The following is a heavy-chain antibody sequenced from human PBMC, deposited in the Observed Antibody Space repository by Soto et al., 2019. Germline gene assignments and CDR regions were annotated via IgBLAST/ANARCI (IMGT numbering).Heavy chain of an antibody. Sequence: QVQLRESGPGLVKPSQTLSLTCTVSGDSISSGDYYWSWSRQPPGKGLERIGCINYSGNNYYNPSIKRRFSISVAKSKNQFSLQLSSVTVADTAVYDWAREFESYSSPPGQLEYWGLGTLVTVSS. CDR2: INYSGNN. J-gene: IGHJ4*02. CDR1: GDSISSGDYY. D-gene: IGHD6-13*01. V-gene: IGHV4-30-4*01. CDR3: AREFESYSSPPGQLEY.